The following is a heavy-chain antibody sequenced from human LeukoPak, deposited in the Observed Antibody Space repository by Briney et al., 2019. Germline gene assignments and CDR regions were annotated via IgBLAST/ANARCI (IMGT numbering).Heavy chain of an antibody. V-gene: IGHV4-59*01. Sequence: SETLSLTCTVSGGSISSNSWTWIRQPPGKGLERVGNVYYSGTTYYNPSLKSRVTISLDTSKNKFSLNLTSVNVADTAVYYCARAGGYSGYASNWGQGTLVTVSS. CDR2: VYYSGTT. J-gene: IGHJ4*02. CDR3: ARAGGYSGYASN. D-gene: IGHD5-12*01. CDR1: GGSISSNS.